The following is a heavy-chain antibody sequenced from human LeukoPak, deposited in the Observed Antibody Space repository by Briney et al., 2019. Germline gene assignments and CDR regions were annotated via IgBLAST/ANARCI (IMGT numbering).Heavy chain of an antibody. J-gene: IGHJ4*02. CDR1: GGIFSSYA. CDR3: ARDLPPYYFAF. V-gene: IGHV1-69*04. CDR2: IIPILGIA. Sequence: GASVKVSCKASGGIFSSYAISWVRQAPGQGLEWMGRIIPILGIANYAQKFQGRVTITADKSTSTAYMDLSSLRSEDTAVYYCARDLPPYYFAFWGRGTLVTVSS.